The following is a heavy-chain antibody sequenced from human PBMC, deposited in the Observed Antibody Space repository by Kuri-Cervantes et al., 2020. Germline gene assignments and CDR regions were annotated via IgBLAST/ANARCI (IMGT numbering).Heavy chain of an antibody. V-gene: IGHV3-23*01. D-gene: IGHD6-13*01. J-gene: IGHJ4*02. Sequence: GGSLRLSCAASGFTFDDYAMHWVRQAPGKGLEWVSGITGSGGGAYYADSVKGRFTISRDNSKNTLYLQIDSLRAEDTAIYYCAKRMSYSSSWYYFDYWGQGTLVTVSS. CDR2: ITGSGGGA. CDR3: AKRMSYSSSWYYFDY. CDR1: GFTFDDYA.